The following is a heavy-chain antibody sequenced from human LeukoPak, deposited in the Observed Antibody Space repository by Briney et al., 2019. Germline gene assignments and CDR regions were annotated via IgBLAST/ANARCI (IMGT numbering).Heavy chain of an antibody. CDR1: GRPFSSSI. CDR2: MSFDGSQ. Sequence: GGSLRLSCALSGRPFSSSIMHWVRRAPGKGLEWVAGMSFDGSQYYVESVKGRFTISRDNSGNTVYLHMTSLRPEDTAVYFCAREGHTSGFCGSFDIWGQGTTVTVSS. CDR3: AREGHTSGFCGSFDI. J-gene: IGHJ3*02. V-gene: IGHV3-30*03. D-gene: IGHD5-12*01.